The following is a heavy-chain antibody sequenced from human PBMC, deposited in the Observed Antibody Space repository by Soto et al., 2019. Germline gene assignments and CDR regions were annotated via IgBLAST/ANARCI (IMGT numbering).Heavy chain of an antibody. J-gene: IGHJ6*02. CDR1: GYTFSMSG. CDR2: ISGYNGNT. V-gene: IGHV1-18*01. CDR3: AREGPRPYYYYGMAV. Sequence: QVQLVQSGAEVKKPGASVKVSCKSSGYTFSMSGISWVRQAPGQGLEWMGWISGYNGNTNYEQKYDDGVTMTTDTTTNTADMELRSLRADDTAVYYCAREGPRPYYYYGMAVWGQGTTVTVSS.